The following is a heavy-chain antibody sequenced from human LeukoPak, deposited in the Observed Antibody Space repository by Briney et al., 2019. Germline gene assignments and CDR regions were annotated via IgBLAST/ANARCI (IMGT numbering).Heavy chain of an antibody. D-gene: IGHD2-2*01. V-gene: IGHV3-23*01. J-gene: IGHJ4*02. CDR3: AKDPTYRSSTSCIDY. CDR2: ISGSGGST. Sequence: PGGSLRLSCAASGFTFSSYAMSWVRQAPGKGLEWVSAISGSGGSTYYADSVKGRFTISRDNSKNTLYLQMNSLRAEDTAVYYCAKDPTYRSSTSCIDYWGQGTLVTVSS. CDR1: GFTFSSYA.